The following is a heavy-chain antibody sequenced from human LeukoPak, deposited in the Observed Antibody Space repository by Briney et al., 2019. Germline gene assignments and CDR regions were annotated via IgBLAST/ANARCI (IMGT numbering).Heavy chain of an antibody. CDR1: GFTFSSYA. D-gene: IGHD5-18*01. J-gene: IGHJ4*02. CDR3: VKETRGIQLWLSAPFDY. Sequence: GGSLRLSCAASGFTFSSYAMSWVRQAPGKGLEWVSAISGSGGSTYYADSVKGRFTISRDNSKNTLYLQMDSLRAEDTAVYYCVKETRGIQLWLSAPFDYRGQGTLVTVSS. V-gene: IGHV3-23*01. CDR2: ISGSGGST.